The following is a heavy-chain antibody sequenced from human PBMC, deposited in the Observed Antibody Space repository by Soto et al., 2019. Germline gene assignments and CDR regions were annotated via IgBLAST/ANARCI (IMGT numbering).Heavy chain of an antibody. D-gene: IGHD4-4*01. CDR3: AKVPDYSNPYFDY. CDR1: GFTFSSYG. Sequence: GGSLRLSCAASGFTFSSYGMHWVRQAPGKGLEWVAVISYDGSNKYYADSVKGRFTISRDNSKNTLYLQMNSLRAEDTAVYYCAKVPDYSNPYFDYWGQGTLVTVSS. CDR2: ISYDGSNK. J-gene: IGHJ4*02. V-gene: IGHV3-30*18.